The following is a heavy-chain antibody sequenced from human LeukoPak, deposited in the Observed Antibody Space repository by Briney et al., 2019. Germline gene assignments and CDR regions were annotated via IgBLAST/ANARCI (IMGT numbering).Heavy chain of an antibody. Sequence: GGSLRLSCAASGFTFSRYSMNWVRQAPGKGLEWVSSISSSSSFKYYADSVKGRFTISRDNAKNSLYLQMNSLRAEDTAVYYCARDPPLGSCSTISCPHLDYWGQGTLVTVSS. D-gene: IGHD2-2*01. CDR2: ISSSSSFK. J-gene: IGHJ4*02. V-gene: IGHV3-21*01. CDR3: ARDPPLGSCSTISCPHLDY. CDR1: GFTFSRYS.